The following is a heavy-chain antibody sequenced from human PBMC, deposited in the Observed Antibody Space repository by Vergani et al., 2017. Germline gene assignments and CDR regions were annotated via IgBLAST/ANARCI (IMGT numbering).Heavy chain of an antibody. CDR3: ARETGYYYDSSGSHWFDP. D-gene: IGHD3-22*01. CDR1: GYTFTSYY. J-gene: IGHJ5*02. CDR2: INPSGGST. Sequence: QVQLVQSGAEVKKPGASVKVSCKASGYTFTSYYMHWVRQDTGQGLEWMGIINPSGGSTSYAQKFQGRVTMTRDTSTSTVYMELSSLRSEDTAVYYCARETGYYYDSSGSHWFDPWGQGTLVTVSS. V-gene: IGHV1-46*03.